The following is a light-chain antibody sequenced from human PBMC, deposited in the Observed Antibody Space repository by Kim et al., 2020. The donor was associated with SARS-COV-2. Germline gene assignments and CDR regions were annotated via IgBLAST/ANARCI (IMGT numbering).Light chain of an antibody. Sequence: EIVLTQSPGTPSLSPGERATLSCRASQSVASNHLAWFQQKPGQAPRLLIYGTSSRATGIPDRFSASESGTDFTLTISRLEPEDFAVYYCQYYDRSPYTFGQGTKLEIK. CDR2: GTS. CDR1: QSVASNH. V-gene: IGKV3-20*01. J-gene: IGKJ2*01. CDR3: QYYDRSPYT.